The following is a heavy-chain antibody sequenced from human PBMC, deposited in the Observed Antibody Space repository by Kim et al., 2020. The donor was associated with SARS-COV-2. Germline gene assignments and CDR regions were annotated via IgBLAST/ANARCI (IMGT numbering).Heavy chain of an antibody. V-gene: IGHV4-59*01. CDR3: ARDDGPYFDL. Sequence: STNYNPSRKSRVTISVDTSKNQFSLKLSSVTAADTAVYYCARDDGPYFDLWGRGTLVTVSS. J-gene: IGHJ2*01. CDR2: ST.